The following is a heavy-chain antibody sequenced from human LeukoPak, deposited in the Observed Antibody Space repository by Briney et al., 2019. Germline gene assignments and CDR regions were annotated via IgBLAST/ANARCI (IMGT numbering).Heavy chain of an antibody. J-gene: IGHJ5*02. CDR1: GGSFSGYY. V-gene: IGHV4-34*01. CDR3: ARGRPGRKNQLLLSNWFDP. Sequence: SETLSLTCAVYGGSFSGYYWSWIRQPPGKGLEWIGEINHSGSTNYNPSLKSRVTISVDTSKNQFSLKLSSVTAADTAVYYCARGRPGRKNQLLLSNWFDPWGQGTLVTVSS. CDR2: INHSGST. D-gene: IGHD2-2*01.